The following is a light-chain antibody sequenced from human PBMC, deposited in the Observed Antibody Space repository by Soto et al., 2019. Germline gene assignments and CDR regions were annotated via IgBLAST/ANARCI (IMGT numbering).Light chain of an antibody. CDR1: SSDVDRSNY. CDR2: EVS. V-gene: IGLV2-14*01. J-gene: IGLJ2*01. Sequence: QSALTQPASVSGSPGQSITISCTGTSSDVDRSNYVSWYQQHPGKAPKLLIYEVSSRPSGVSHRFSGSKSGNTASLTISGLQADDEADYYCSSYTSTTTLVVFGGGTKLTVL. CDR3: SSYTSTTTLVV.